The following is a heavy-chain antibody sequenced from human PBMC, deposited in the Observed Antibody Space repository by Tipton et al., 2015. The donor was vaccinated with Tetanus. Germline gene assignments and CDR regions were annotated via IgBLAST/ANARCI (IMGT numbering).Heavy chain of an antibody. D-gene: IGHD3-3*01. J-gene: IGHJ4*02. CDR1: GGSVRSGDYQ. V-gene: IGHV4-61*08. CDR3: ARANYNFPKKGPFDS. Sequence: LSLTCTVSGGSVRSGDYQWNWIRQPPGKGLEWLAYISYSGSTNSNYALKSRITISRDTSKNQISLKLTSVTAADTAVYYCARANYNFPKKGPFDSWGQGPLVIVSS. CDR2: ISYSGST.